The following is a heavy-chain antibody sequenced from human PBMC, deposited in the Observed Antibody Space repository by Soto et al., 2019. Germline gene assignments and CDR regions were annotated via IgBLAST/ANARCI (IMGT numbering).Heavy chain of an antibody. V-gene: IGHV4-59*01. J-gene: IGHJ6*02. CDR1: GGSISSYY. D-gene: IGHD6-13*01. CDR2: IYYSGST. CDR3: ARVNVAAAGLYYYYGMDV. Sequence: QVQLQESGPGLVKPSETLSLTCTVSGGSISSYYWSWIRQPPGKGLEWIGYIYYSGSTNYNPSLKSRVTISVDTSKNQFSLKLSSVTAADTAVYYCARVNVAAAGLYYYYGMDVWGQGTTVTVSS.